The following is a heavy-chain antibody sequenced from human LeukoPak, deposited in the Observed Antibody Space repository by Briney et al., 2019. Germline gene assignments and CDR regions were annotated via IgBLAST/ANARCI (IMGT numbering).Heavy chain of an antibody. CDR3: ARQGDFYGSGYFDY. D-gene: IGHD3-10*01. Sequence: SETLSLTCTVSGGSISSGGYYWSWIRQHPGKGLEWIGYIYYSGSTYYNPSLKSRVTISVDTSKNQFSLKLSSVTAADTAVYYCARQGDFYGSGYFDYWGQGTLVTVSS. J-gene: IGHJ4*02. V-gene: IGHV4-31*03. CDR2: IYYSGST. CDR1: GGSISSGGYY.